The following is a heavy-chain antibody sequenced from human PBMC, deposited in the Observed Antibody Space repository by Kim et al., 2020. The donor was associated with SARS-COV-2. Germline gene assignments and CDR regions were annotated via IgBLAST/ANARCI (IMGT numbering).Heavy chain of an antibody. Sequence: NPPLKGRVTISLDTSKNRFSLKLNSVTAADTAVYYCARAYYGSGFNWFDPWGQGTLVTVSS. CDR3: ARAYYGSGFNWFDP. V-gene: IGHV4-34*01. D-gene: IGHD3-10*01. J-gene: IGHJ5*02.